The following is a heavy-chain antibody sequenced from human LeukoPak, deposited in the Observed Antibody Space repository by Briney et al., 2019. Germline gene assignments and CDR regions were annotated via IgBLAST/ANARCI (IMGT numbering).Heavy chain of an antibody. CDR2: IKRKSDGGTT. V-gene: IGHV3-15*01. CDR1: GFTFSDHY. Sequence: GGSLRLSCAASGFTFSDHYMDWVRQAPGKGLEWVGRIKRKSDGGTTDYAASVKGRFTISRDDSKNMLYLQMNSLKIEDTAVYYCATDRQQYTPRGLSHYWGQGTLVTVSS. CDR3: ATDRQQYTPRGLSHY. J-gene: IGHJ4*02. D-gene: IGHD3-10*01.